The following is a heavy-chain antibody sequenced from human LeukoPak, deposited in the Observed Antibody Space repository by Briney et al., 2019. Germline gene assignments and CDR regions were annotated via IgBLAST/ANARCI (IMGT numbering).Heavy chain of an antibody. D-gene: IGHD2-21*02. J-gene: IGHJ6*03. V-gene: IGHV3-23*01. Sequence: GGSLRLSCAASGFTFSTYGMSWVRQAPGKGLEWVSAISGNGYYTYYADSVKGRFTISRDNSKNTLFLQMNSLRAEDTAVYFCAKLPQGGGDHYYLEGWGKGTKVTVSS. CDR3: AKLPQGGGDHYYLEG. CDR1: GFTFSTYG. CDR2: ISGNGYYT.